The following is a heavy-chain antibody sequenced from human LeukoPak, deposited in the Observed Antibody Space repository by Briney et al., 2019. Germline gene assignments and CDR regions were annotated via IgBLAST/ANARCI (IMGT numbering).Heavy chain of an antibody. CDR3: ARDGGSAATGGLVLRYFGADQRVWFDP. J-gene: IGHJ5*02. Sequence: ASVKVSCKASGGTCSSYAISWVRQSPGQGLGWMGGSIGIFGTANCAQKFQGRVTITADEPPSTAYMEPSSLRSEDTAVYYCARDGGSAATGGLVLRYFGADQRVWFDPWGQGTLVTVSS. CDR2: SIGIFGTA. CDR1: GGTCSSYA. V-gene: IGHV1-69*13. D-gene: IGHD3-9*01.